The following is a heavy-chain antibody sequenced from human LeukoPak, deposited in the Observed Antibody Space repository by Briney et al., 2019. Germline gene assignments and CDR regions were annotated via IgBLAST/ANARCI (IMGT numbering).Heavy chain of an antibody. CDR3: AKTPPNCSGGSCYEDY. V-gene: IGHV3-23*01. CDR2: ISGSGGST. D-gene: IGHD2-15*01. Sequence: GGSPRLSCAASGFTFSSYAMSWVRQAPGKGLEWVSAISGSGGSTYYADSVKGRFTMSRDNSKNTLYLQMNSLRAGDTAVYYCAKTPPNCSGGSCYEDYWGQGTLVTVSS. J-gene: IGHJ4*02. CDR1: GFTFSSYA.